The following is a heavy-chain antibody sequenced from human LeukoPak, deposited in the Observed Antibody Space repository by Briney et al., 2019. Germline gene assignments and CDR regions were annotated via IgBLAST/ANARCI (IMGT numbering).Heavy chain of an antibody. J-gene: IGHJ4*02. CDR1: GGSISSSSYY. D-gene: IGHD5-12*01. Sequence: SETLSLTCTVSGGSISSSSYYWGWIRQPPGKGLEWIGTIYHSESTYYNASLKSRVTISVDTSKNRFSLKLSSVTAADTAVYYCARLVWTLRQYYFNYWGQGTLVTVSS. V-gene: IGHV4-39*01. CDR2: IYHSEST. CDR3: ARLVWTLRQYYFNY.